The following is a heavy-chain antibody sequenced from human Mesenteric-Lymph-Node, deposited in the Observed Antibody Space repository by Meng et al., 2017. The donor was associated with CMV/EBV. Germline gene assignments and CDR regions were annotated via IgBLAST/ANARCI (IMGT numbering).Heavy chain of an antibody. CDR1: GFTFSNYA. CDR2: ISGSGGST. D-gene: IGHD6-13*01. V-gene: IGHV3-23*01. CDR3: AKGGIAAAGYYFDY. J-gene: IGHJ4*02. Sequence: ASGFTFSNYAMSWVRQAPGQGLEWVSAISGSGGSTYHADSVKGRFTISRDNSKNTLFVQMNSLRVEDTALYYCAKGGIAAAGYYFDYWGQGALVTVSS.